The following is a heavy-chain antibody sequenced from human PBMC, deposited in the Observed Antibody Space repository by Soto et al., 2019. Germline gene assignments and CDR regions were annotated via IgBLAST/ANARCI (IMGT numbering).Heavy chain of an antibody. CDR3: ARHVMSSSWYGDYFDY. D-gene: IGHD6-13*01. CDR1: GYSFTSYW. CDR2: IDPSDSYT. V-gene: IGHV5-10-1*01. J-gene: IGHJ4*02. Sequence: EVQLVQSGEEVKKPGESLRISCKGSGYSFTSYWISWVLQMPGKGLEWMGRIDPSDSYTNYSPSFQGHVTISADKSISTAYLQWSSLKASDTAMYYCARHVMSSSWYGDYFDYWGQGTLVTVSS.